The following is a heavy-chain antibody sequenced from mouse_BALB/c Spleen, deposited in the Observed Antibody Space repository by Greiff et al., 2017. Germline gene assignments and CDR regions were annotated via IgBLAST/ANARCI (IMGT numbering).Heavy chain of an antibody. Sequence: EVHLVESGAELVKPGASVKLSCTASGFNIKDTYMHWVKQRPEQGLEWIGRIDPANGNTKYDPKFQGKATITADTSSNTAYLQLSSLTSEDTAVYYCARWNYDYDEAMDYWGQGTSVTVSS. J-gene: IGHJ4*01. D-gene: IGHD2-4*01. CDR1: GFNIKDTY. CDR3: ARWNYDYDEAMDY. CDR2: IDPANGNT. V-gene: IGHV14-3*02.